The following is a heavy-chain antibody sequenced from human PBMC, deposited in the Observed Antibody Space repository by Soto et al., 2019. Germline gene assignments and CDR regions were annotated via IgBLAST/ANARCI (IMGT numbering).Heavy chain of an antibody. D-gene: IGHD5-18*01. J-gene: IGHJ4*02. Sequence: NPSETLSLTSTVSGGSISSGDYYWSWIRQPPGKGLEWIGYIYYSGSTYYNPSLKSRVTISVDTSKNQFSLKLSSVTAADTAVYYCARAEYSYGIDYWGQGTLVTVSS. CDR3: ARAEYSYGIDY. CDR2: IYYSGST. V-gene: IGHV4-30-4*01. CDR1: GGSISSGDYY.